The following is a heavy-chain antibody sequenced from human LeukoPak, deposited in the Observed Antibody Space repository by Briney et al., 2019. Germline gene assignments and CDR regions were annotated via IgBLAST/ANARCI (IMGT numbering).Heavy chain of an antibody. D-gene: IGHD1-7*01. J-gene: IGHJ4*02. CDR3: ARAHNWNYGTFDY. CDR2: ISNSNSTI. Sequence: GGSLRLSCAASGFTFSSYRMNWVRQAPGKGLEWVSYISNSNSTIYYADSVKGRFTISRDNAKNSLYLQMNSLRAEDTAVYYCARAHNWNYGTFDYWGQGTLVTVSS. CDR1: GFTFSSYR. V-gene: IGHV3-48*01.